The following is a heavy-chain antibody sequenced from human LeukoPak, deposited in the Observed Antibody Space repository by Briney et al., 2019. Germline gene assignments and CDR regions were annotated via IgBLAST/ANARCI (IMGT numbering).Heavy chain of an antibody. D-gene: IGHD2-2*01. CDR2: ISYDGSNK. J-gene: IGHJ6*02. CDR1: GFTFSSYG. Sequence: GGSLRLSCAASGFTFSSYGVHWVRQAPGKGLEWVAVISYDGSNKYYADSVKGRFTISRDNSKNTLYLQMNSLRAEDTAVYYCAKEAEVVPAALYYYYYGMDVWGQGTTVTVSS. CDR3: AKEAEVVPAALYYYYYGMDV. V-gene: IGHV3-30*18.